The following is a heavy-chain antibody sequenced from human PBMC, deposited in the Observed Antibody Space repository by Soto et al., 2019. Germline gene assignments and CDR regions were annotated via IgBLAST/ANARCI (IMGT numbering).Heavy chain of an antibody. J-gene: IGHJ4*02. V-gene: IGHV1-2*02. CDR3: ASGGEVTGPIQKNRIAAAGSSGY. D-gene: IGHD6-13*01. Sequence: ASVKVSCKASGYTFTGYYMHWVRQAPGQGLEWMGWINPNRGGTNYSQKFQGRVTMTRDTSISTAYMELSRLRSDDTVVYYCASGGEVTGPIQKNRIAAAGSSGYWGQGTLVTV. CDR2: INPNRGGT. CDR1: GYTFTGYY.